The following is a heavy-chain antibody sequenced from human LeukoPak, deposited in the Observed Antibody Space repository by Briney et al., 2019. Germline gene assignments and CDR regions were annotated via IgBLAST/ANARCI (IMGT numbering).Heavy chain of an antibody. CDR1: GGSFSGYY. CDR2: INHSGST. V-gene: IGHV4-34*01. D-gene: IGHD2-2*01. Sequence: SETLSPTCAVYGGSFSGYYWSWIRQPPGKGLEWIGEINHSGSTNYNPSLKSRVTISVDTSKNQFSLKLSSVTAADTAVYYCARGSGNMGYCSSTSCRILNWFDPWGQGTLVTVSS. J-gene: IGHJ5*02. CDR3: ARGSGNMGYCSSTSCRILNWFDP.